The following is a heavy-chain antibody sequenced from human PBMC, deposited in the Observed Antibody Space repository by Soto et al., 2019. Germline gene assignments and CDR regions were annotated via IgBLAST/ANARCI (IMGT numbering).Heavy chain of an antibody. Sequence: ASVKGSCKASGYTFTKYALHWVRQAPGQRLEWMGWINAGNGNTKYSQKFQGRVTITRDTSASTSYMQLSSLRSEDTAVYYCARGEVYCSDGICHRRFDSWAQGTPVRASS. D-gene: IGHD2-15*01. J-gene: IGHJ5*01. CDR1: GYTFTKYA. CDR2: INAGNGNT. CDR3: ARGEVYCSDGICHRRFDS. V-gene: IGHV1-3*01.